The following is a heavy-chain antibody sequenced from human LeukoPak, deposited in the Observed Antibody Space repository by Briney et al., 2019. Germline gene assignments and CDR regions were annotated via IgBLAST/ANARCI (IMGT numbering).Heavy chain of an antibody. CDR1: GFTFSSYA. CDR3: ARGGYFDY. V-gene: IGHV3-30*14. Sequence: GGSLRLSCAASGFTFSSYAMHWVRQAPGKGLEWVAVISYDGSNKYYADSVKDRFSISRDNSKNTLYLQMNSLRAEDTAVYYCARGGYFDYWGQGTLVTVPS. J-gene: IGHJ4*02. CDR2: ISYDGSNK.